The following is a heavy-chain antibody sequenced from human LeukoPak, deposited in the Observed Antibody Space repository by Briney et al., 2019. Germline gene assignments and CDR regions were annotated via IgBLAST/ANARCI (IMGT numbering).Heavy chain of an antibody. Sequence: GGSLRLSCAASGFTFSTYAMSWVRQAPGKGLEWVSGISGSGSSTFNADSVKGRFTISRDNSKNTLFLQMNSLRAEDTALYYCAKDYRVIAFGGVIGIDAFDIWGQGTMVTVSS. CDR2: ISGSGSST. D-gene: IGHD3-16*02. V-gene: IGHV3-23*01. CDR1: GFTFSTYA. CDR3: AKDYRVIAFGGVIGIDAFDI. J-gene: IGHJ3*02.